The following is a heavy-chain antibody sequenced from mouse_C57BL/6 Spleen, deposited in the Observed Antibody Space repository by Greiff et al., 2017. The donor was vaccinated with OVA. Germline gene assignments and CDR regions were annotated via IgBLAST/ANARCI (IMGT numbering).Heavy chain of an antibody. D-gene: IGHD2-10*02. V-gene: IGHV1-82*01. CDR1: GYAFSSSW. CDR2: IYPGDGDT. J-gene: IGHJ4*01. CDR3: GYDYDAMDY. Sequence: QVQLKQSGPELVKPGASVKISCKASGYAFSSSWMNWVKQRPGKGLEWIGRIYPGDGDTNYSGKFKGKATLTADKSSSTAYMQLSSLTSEDSAVYFCGYDYDAMDYWGQGTSVTVSS.